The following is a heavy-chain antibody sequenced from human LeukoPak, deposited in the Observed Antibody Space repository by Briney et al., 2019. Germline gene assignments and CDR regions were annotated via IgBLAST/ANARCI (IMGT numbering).Heavy chain of an antibody. J-gene: IGHJ4*02. CDR3: ARGFTEDYGGNPGLFDY. D-gene: IGHD4-23*01. V-gene: IGHV4-31*03. CDR1: GGSISSGGYY. Sequence: SETLSLTCTVSGGSISSGGYYWSWIRQHPGKGLEWIGYIYYSGSTYYNPSLKSRVTTSVDTSKNQFSLKLSSVTAADTAVYYCARGFTEDYGGNPGLFDYWGQGTLVTVSS. CDR2: IYYSGST.